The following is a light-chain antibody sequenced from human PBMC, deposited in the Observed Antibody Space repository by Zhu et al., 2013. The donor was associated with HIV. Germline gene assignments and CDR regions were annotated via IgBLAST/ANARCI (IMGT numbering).Light chain of an antibody. Sequence: DVLMTQSPLSLPVTPGEPASISCKSSQSLLHSNGYNYLDWYLQKPGQSPQLLIYLGSNRASGVPDRFSGSGSGTDFTLKISRTEAEDVGVYYCMQALQTPRTFGQGTKVEIQ. CDR1: QSLLHSNGYNY. CDR3: MQALQTPRT. J-gene: IGKJ1*01. V-gene: IGKV2-28*01. CDR2: LGS.